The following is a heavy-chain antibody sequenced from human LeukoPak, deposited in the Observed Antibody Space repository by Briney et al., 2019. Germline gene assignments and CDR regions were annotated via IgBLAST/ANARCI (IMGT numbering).Heavy chain of an antibody. J-gene: IGHJ4*02. V-gene: IGHV3-23*01. CDR2: ISGGSGSR. CDR3: AKGQEFLEWIYDY. D-gene: IGHD3-3*01. CDR1: GFTFSSYA. Sequence: GGSLRLSCAASGFTFSSYAMHWVRQAPGKGLEWVSGISGGSGSRNYGDSVKGRFTISRDNSKNTLFLQLSGLRAEDTAVYYCAKGQEFLEWIYDYWGQGTLVTVSS.